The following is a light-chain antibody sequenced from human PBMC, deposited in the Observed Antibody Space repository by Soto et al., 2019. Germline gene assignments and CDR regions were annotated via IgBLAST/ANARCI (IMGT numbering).Light chain of an antibody. Sequence: QSALTQPASVSGSPGQSITISCTGTSSDIGDYNYVSWYRQYPGEAPKLMIYEVTLRPSGVSSRFSGSKSGYTASLTISGLQVEDEAAYFCSSYSSVTAFVVFGGGTKVTVL. CDR2: EVT. CDR3: SSYSSVTAFVV. J-gene: IGLJ2*01. V-gene: IGLV2-14*01. CDR1: SSDIGDYNY.